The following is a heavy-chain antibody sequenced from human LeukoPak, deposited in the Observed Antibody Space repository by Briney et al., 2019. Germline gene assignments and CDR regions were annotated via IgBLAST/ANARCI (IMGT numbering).Heavy chain of an antibody. J-gene: IGHJ4*02. V-gene: IGHV3-74*01. CDR3: VRYTRRYPFDY. Sequence: GGSLRLSCAASGFTFSSYWMHWVRQAPGKGLVWVSRINSDGSSTSYADSVKGRFTISRDNAKNSLSLQMNSLRAEDTAVYYCVRYTRRYPFDYWGQGTLVTVSS. CDR1: GFTFSSYW. D-gene: IGHD1-1*01. CDR2: INSDGSST.